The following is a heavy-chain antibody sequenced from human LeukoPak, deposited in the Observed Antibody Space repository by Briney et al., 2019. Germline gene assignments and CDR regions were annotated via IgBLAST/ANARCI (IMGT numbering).Heavy chain of an antibody. CDR1: GFTFSDYG. D-gene: IGHD3-22*01. Sequence: GALRLSCAASGFTFSDYGMSWVRQAPGKGLEWVGRIKRKSDGGTTDYAAPVKGRFTISRDDSKNTLYLQMNSLKSEDTAVYYCTTELDIRPNHYWGQGTLVTVSS. J-gene: IGHJ4*02. CDR2: IKRKSDGGTT. CDR3: TTELDIRPNHY. V-gene: IGHV3-15*01.